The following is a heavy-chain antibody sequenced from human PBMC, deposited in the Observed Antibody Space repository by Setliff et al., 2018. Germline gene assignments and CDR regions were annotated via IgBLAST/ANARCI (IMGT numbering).Heavy chain of an antibody. CDR3: ARGRNVAARLLDS. D-gene: IGHD6-6*01. Sequence: SETLSLTCAVYGESFSYYYWTWIRQPPGKGLEWVGEINHTGTTKYNPSLQSRVTISIDTSKDQFSLTVTSVTAADTAMYYCARGRNVAARLLDSWGQGTLVTVSS. J-gene: IGHJ4*02. V-gene: IGHV4-34*01. CDR1: GESFSYYY. CDR2: INHTGTT.